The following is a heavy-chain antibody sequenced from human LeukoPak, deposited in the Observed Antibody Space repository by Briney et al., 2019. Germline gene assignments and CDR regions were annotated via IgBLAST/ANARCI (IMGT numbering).Heavy chain of an antibody. Sequence: KSSETLSLTCTVSGGSISSGNYYWSWIRQPAGKVRELIGSIYTSGSTNYNPSLTSRVPISVDTSKTQLSLKLSSATAADTAVYYCARGNKRWLQLNLFDYWGQGTLVTVSS. CDR2: IYTSGST. CDR1: GGSISSGNYY. V-gene: IGHV4-61*02. CDR3: ARGNKRWLQLNLFDY. D-gene: IGHD5-24*01. J-gene: IGHJ4*02.